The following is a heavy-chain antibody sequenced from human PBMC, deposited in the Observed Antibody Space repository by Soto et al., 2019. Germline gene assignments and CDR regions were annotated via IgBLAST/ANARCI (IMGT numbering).Heavy chain of an antibody. V-gene: IGHV3-23*01. CDR1: GFTFSSYA. Sequence: PGGSLRLSCAASGFTFSSYAMSWVRQAPWKGLEWVSAISGSGGSTYYADSVKGRFTISRDNSKNTLYLQMNSLRAEDTPLYYFAKHLTFFGVVIYSSYYWGRGTLVTVSS. J-gene: IGHJ4*02. CDR3: AKHLTFFGVVIYSSYY. CDR2: ISGSGGST. D-gene: IGHD3-3*01.